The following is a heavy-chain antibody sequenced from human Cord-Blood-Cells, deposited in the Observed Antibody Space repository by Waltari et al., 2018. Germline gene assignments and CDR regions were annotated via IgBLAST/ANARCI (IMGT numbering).Heavy chain of an antibody. CDR1: GGSISSYS. D-gene: IGHD3-22*01. CDR3: ARQRDYYDKGAFDI. J-gene: IGHJ3*02. Sequence: QVQLQESGPGLVKPSETLSLTCTVSGGSISSYSWSWIRQPPGKGLEWIGYIYYSGSTNYNPSLKSRVTISVDTSKNQFSLKLSSVTAADTAVYYCARQRDYYDKGAFDIWGQGTMVTVSS. V-gene: IGHV4-59*08. CDR2: IYYSGST.